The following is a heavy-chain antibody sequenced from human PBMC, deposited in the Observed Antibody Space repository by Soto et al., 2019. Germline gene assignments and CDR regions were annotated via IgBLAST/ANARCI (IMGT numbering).Heavy chain of an antibody. J-gene: IGHJ5*02. CDR1: GGSISSGGYY. Sequence: QVQLQESGPGLVKPSQTLSLTCTVSGGSISSGGYYWRGIRHHPGKGLEWIGYIYYSGSTYYNPSHKSRVTISVDTSKNQFSLNLRSVTAEDTAVYYCARDRYCSGGSGDGWFDPWGQGTLVTVYS. CDR3: ARDRYCSGGSGDGWFDP. V-gene: IGHV4-31*03. CDR2: IYYSGST. D-gene: IGHD2-15*01.